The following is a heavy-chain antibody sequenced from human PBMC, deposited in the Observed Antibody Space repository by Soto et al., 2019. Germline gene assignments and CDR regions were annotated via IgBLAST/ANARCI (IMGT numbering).Heavy chain of an antibody. D-gene: IGHD3-9*01. Sequence: SETLSLTCTVSGGSISSYYWSWIRQPPGKGLEWIGYIYYSGSTNYNPSLKSRVTISVDTSKNQFSLKLSSVAAADTAVYYCARSGYDILTGYIYYYYYMDVWGKGTTVTVSS. CDR3: ARSGYDILTGYIYYYYYMDV. V-gene: IGHV4-59*01. CDR1: GGSISSYY. J-gene: IGHJ6*03. CDR2: IYYSGST.